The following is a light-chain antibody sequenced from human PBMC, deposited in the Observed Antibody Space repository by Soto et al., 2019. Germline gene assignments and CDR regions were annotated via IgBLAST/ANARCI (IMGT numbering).Light chain of an antibody. CDR3: QQYNSYSR. Sequence: DIQMTQSPSTLSASVGDRVTITCRASQSISSWLAWYQQKPGKAPKLLIYKASSLESGVPSRFIGSGSGTEFTLTISSLQPDDFATYYCQQYNSYSRFGQGTKLEI. CDR2: KAS. CDR1: QSISSW. J-gene: IGKJ2*01. V-gene: IGKV1-5*03.